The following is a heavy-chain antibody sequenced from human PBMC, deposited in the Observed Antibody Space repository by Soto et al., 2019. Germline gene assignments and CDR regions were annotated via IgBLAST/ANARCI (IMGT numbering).Heavy chain of an antibody. D-gene: IGHD2-2*01. J-gene: IGHJ4*02. CDR1: GYSFTSYW. CDR3: ARGGYCSSTSCSDLDNFDY. Sequence: GESLKISCKGSGYSFTSYWIGWVRQMPGKGLEWMGIIYPGDSDTRYSPSFQGQVTISADKSISTAYLQWSSLKASDTAMYYCARGGYCSSTSCSDLDNFDYWGQGTLVTVSS. V-gene: IGHV5-51*01. CDR2: IYPGDSDT.